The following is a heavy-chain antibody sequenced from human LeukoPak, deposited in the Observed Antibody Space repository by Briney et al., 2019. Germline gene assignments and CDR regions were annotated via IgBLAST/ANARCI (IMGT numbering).Heavy chain of an antibody. CDR1: GGTFSSYA. V-gene: IGHV1-69*01. Sequence: SVKVSCKASGGTFSSYAISWVRQAPGQGLEWMGGVIPIFGTANYAQKFQGRVTITADESTSTAYMELSSLRSEDTAVYYCARDTPPGIFGGTWGQGTLVTVSS. CDR3: ARDTPPGIFGGT. CDR2: VIPIFGTA. J-gene: IGHJ5*02. D-gene: IGHD3-3*01.